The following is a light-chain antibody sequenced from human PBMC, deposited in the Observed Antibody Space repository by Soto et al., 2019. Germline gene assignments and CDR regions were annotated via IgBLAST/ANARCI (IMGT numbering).Light chain of an antibody. V-gene: IGKV1-5*01. J-gene: IGKJ1*01. Sequence: DIQMTQSPSTLSASVGDRVTITCRASQTISSWLAWYQQKPGKATNHLIYHASSLESGVPSRVSGSGSGTEFTLTIGSLQTDDFATYSCQQYNSHLWTFGQGTKGEIK. CDR1: QTISSW. CDR3: QQYNSHLWT. CDR2: HAS.